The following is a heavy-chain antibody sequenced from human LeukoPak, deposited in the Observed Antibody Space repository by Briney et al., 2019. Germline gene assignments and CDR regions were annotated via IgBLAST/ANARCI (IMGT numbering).Heavy chain of an antibody. CDR1: GGTFSTFG. CDR3: AGATGNSDHSPREPIHWYFDL. Sequence: SVKVSCKASGGTFSTFGLSWVRQAPGQGLEWMGGIIPIFGPANYAQEFQGRVTITADESTSTAYMELSSLRSEDTAVYFCAGATGNSDHSPREPIHWYFDLWGRGTLVTVSS. D-gene: IGHD4-23*01. V-gene: IGHV1-69*01. CDR2: IIPIFGPA. J-gene: IGHJ2*01.